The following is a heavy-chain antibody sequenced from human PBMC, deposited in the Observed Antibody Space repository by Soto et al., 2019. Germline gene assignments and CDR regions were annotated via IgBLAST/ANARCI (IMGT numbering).Heavy chain of an antibody. D-gene: IGHD6-6*01. V-gene: IGHV1-69*13. CDR1: GGTFSSYA. Sequence: ASVKVSCKASGGTFSSYAISWVRQAPGQGLEWMGGIIPIVGTANYAQKFQGRVTITAAXXXSXXXMXLXXPRSGDTAVYYCEREGSGNHSSSYYYYGMDVWG. CDR3: EREGSGNHSSSYYYYGMDV. J-gene: IGHJ6*02. CDR2: IIPIVGTA.